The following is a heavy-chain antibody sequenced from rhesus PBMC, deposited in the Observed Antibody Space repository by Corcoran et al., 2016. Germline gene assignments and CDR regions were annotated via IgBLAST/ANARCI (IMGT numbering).Heavy chain of an antibody. V-gene: IGHV4-76*01. CDR1: GGSISGGYD. CDR2: IYGNIGST. Sequence: QVQLQESGPGVVKPAETLSLTCAVSGGSISGGYDWSWIRQPPGKGLDWIGFIYGNIGSTNYNPSLKNRVTISKDASKNVFSLKLSSVTAADTAVYYCASAPPYNFWTGFPDYWGQGVLVTVSS. J-gene: IGHJ4*01. CDR3: ASAPPYNFWTGFPDY. D-gene: IGHD3-3*01.